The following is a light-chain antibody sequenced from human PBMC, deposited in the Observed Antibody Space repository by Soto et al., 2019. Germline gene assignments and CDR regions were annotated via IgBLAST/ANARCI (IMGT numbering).Light chain of an antibody. Sequence: EIVMTQSPATLSVSPGERATLSCRASQSVSSNLAWYQQKPSQAPRLLIYGASTRATGIPAKFSGGGSGTEFTLTISSLQSEDFAIYYCQQYKNGWTFGQGTKVAIK. CDR2: GAS. J-gene: IGKJ1*01. CDR1: QSVSSN. V-gene: IGKV3-15*01. CDR3: QQYKNGWT.